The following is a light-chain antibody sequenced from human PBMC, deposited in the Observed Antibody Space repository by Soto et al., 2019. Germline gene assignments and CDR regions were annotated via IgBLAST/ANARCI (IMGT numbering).Light chain of an antibody. Sequence: DIQMTQSPSSLSASVGDRVTFTCRASQGISNYLAWYQQKPGKVPKLLIYAASTLQSGVPSRFSGSGSGTDFTLTISSLQPEDVATYYCQQYGSSLGVTFGGGTKVEIK. CDR3: QQYGSSLGVT. CDR2: AAS. V-gene: IGKV1-27*01. CDR1: QGISNY. J-gene: IGKJ4*01.